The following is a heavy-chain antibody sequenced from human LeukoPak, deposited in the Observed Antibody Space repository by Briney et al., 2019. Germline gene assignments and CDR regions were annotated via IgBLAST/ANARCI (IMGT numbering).Heavy chain of an antibody. V-gene: IGHV4-59*01. CDR1: GGSISSYY. J-gene: IGHJ6*02. Sequence: SETLSLTCTVSGGSISSYYWSWIRQPPGKGLEWIGYIYYSGSTNYNPSLKSRVTISVDTSKNQFSLKLSSVTAADTAVYYRASVYSGSYRVGYYGMDVWGQGTTVTVSS. CDR3: ASVYSGSYRVGYYGMDV. D-gene: IGHD1-26*01. CDR2: IYYSGST.